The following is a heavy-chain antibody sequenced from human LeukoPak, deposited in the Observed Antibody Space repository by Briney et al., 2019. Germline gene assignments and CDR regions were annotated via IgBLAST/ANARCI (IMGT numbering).Heavy chain of an antibody. J-gene: IGHJ5*02. CDR1: GGSITSYY. D-gene: IGHD3-10*01. CDR3: ARSYYGSGDHGDWFDP. CDR2: IYYSGST. Sequence: SETLSLTCTVSGGSITSYYWSWIRQPPGKGLEWIGYIYYSGSTNYNPSLKSRVTISVDKSKNQFSLKLSSVTAADTAVYYCARSYYGSGDHGDWFDPWGQGTLVTVSS. V-gene: IGHV4-59*12.